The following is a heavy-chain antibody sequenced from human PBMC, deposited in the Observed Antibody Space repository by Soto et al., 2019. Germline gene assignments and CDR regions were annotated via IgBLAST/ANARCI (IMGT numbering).Heavy chain of an antibody. CDR3: AREVTPLPHTVGWFDP. Sequence: TLSLTFTVSGASGTEGGHYWTCIRQSPRKCLEWIGYIYHSAKPRYTSFVKGQFSISIDTSKNQFFLAVPYLPAADSAVYFCAREVTPLPHTVGWFDPWGPGILVTVSS. J-gene: IGHJ5*02. V-gene: IGHV4-31*01. CDR1: GASGTEGGHY. CDR2: IYHSAKP. D-gene: IGHD1-26*01.